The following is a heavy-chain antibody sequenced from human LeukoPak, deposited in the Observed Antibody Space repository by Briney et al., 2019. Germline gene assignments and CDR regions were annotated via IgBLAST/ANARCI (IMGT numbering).Heavy chain of an antibody. CDR2: IHKSVT. CDR3: ARYGGYYFDY. D-gene: IGHD3-16*01. J-gene: IGHJ4*02. V-gene: IGHV4-59*08. CDR1: GGSISTYY. Sequence: FETLCLTCTVSGGSISTYYWTWIRQPPGKGLEWIGYIHKSVTNSKPSLKSRVTISVDTSKNQSSLKLSSVTAADTAVYYCARYGGYYFDYWGQRHVLPVSS.